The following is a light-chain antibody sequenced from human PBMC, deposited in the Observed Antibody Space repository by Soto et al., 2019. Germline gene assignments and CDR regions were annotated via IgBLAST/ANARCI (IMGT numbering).Light chain of an antibody. V-gene: IGKV3-11*01. Sequence: EIVLTQSPATLSLSPGERATLSCRASQSVSTYLAWYQQKPGQAPRLLIYDASNRATGIPARFSGSGSGTDFTLTISKLEPEDIAVYYCQQRSNWPPVLTFGGGTKVGIK. CDR3: QQRSNWPPVLT. J-gene: IGKJ4*01. CDR2: DAS. CDR1: QSVSTY.